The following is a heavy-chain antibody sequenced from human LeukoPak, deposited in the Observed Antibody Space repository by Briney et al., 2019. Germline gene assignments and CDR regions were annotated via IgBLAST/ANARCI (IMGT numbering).Heavy chain of an antibody. D-gene: IGHD3-9*01. J-gene: IGHJ6*03. Sequence: SETLSLTCTVSGGSISSYYWSWIRQPAGKRLEWIWRIYTSGSTNYNPSLKSRVTMSVDTSKNQFSLKLSSVTAADTAVYYCARVVRYFDWAGYYYYYMDVWGKGTTVTVSS. CDR3: ARVVRYFDWAGYYYYYMDV. CDR2: IYTSGST. V-gene: IGHV4-4*07. CDR1: GGSISSYY.